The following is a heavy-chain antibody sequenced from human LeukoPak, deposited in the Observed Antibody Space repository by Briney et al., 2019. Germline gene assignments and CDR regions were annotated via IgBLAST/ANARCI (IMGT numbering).Heavy chain of an antibody. V-gene: IGHV3-23*01. Sequence: GGSLRLSCAASGFTFRNYAMTWVRQAPGRGLEWVSVVTGNGDTTYYADSLKGRFTISRDNSRNTLYLQMNSLRAEDTAVYHCARNAADCTTSACYDSWGQGTLVTVSS. J-gene: IGHJ4*02. CDR3: ARNAADCTTSACYDS. CDR2: VTGNGDTT. CDR1: GFTFRNYA. D-gene: IGHD2-8*01.